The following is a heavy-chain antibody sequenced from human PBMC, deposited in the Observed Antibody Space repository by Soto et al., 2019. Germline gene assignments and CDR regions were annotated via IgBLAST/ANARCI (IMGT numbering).Heavy chain of an antibody. J-gene: IGHJ4*02. CDR1: GYIFTNHY. CDR2: INPSGGST. V-gene: IGHV1-46*03. CDR3: ARADYYDRSGFYYDC. Sequence: ASVKVSCKASGYIFTNHYIHWVRQAPGQGLEWMGIINPSGGSTNYLQKFQGRITMTRDTSTSTVYMELSSLRSEDTAVYFCARADYYDRSGFYYDCWGQGSPVTVSS. D-gene: IGHD3-22*01.